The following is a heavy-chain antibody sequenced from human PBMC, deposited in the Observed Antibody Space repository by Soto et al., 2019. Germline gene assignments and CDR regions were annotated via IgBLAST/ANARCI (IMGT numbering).Heavy chain of an antibody. V-gene: IGHV1-69*02. CDR2: IIPILGIA. Sequence: QVQLVQSGAEVKKPGSSVKVSCKASGGTFSSYTISWVRQAPGQGLEWMGRIIPILGIANYAQKFQGRVTIRADISTSTAYMELSSLRSEDTAVYYCARVVSDYYGMDVWGQGTTVTVSS. CDR1: GGTFSSYT. J-gene: IGHJ6*02. CDR3: ARVVSDYYGMDV. D-gene: IGHD2-15*01.